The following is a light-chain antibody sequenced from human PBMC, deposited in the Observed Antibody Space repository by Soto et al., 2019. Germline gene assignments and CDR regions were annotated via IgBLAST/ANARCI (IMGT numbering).Light chain of an antibody. CDR1: TSIIGGNS. CDR3: GSWDSIMIAYV. Sequence: SVLTQPPSVSYAPGQKITLSCSRRTSIIGGNSVSWYQQLPATDPKLLIDDDNKRPSGIPDLFSGAKSSTSATLGITVFHTGDEAAYYCGSWDSIMIAYVFGAGNK. CDR2: DDN. J-gene: IGLJ1*01. V-gene: IGLV1-51*01.